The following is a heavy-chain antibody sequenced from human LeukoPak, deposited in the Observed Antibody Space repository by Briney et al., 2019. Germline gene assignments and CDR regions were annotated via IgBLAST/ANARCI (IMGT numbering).Heavy chain of an antibody. CDR3: ARRNYYFDY. CDR1: GGSISSSNW. V-gene: IGHV4-4*03. J-gene: IGHJ4*02. Sequence: PGTLSLTCAVSGGSISSSNWWSWVRQPPGEGLEWIGEIYHSGSTYYNPSLKSRVTISVDTSKNQSSLKLNYVTAADTAVYYCARRNYYFDYWGQGTLVTVSS. CDR2: IYHSGST.